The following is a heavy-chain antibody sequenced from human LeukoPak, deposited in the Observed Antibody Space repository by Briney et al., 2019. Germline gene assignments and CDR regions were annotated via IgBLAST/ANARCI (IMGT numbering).Heavy chain of an antibody. CDR1: GYTFTSYY. Sequence: ASVKVSCKASGYTFTSYYMHWVRQAPGQGLEWMGIINPSGGSTSYAQKFQGRVTMTRDTSISTAYMELSRLRSDDTAVYYCARRRGYSYGFDYWGQGTLVTVSS. CDR3: ARRRGYSYGFDY. D-gene: IGHD5-18*01. J-gene: IGHJ4*02. CDR2: INPSGGST. V-gene: IGHV1-46*01.